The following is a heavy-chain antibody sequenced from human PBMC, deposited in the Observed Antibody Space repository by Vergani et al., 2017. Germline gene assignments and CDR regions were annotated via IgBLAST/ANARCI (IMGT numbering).Heavy chain of an antibody. CDR1: GGSISSDSYH. Sequence: QVQLQESGPGLVKPSLTLSLTCTVSGGSISSDSYHWSWIRQSAGKGLEWIGRVHTGRGSNYNPFLRSRVTISLDTSKNQFSLKMTSVTAADTAVYYCARVPVAGFYFDYWGQGTLVTVSS. CDR2: VHTGRGS. CDR3: ARVPVAGFYFDY. D-gene: IGHD6-19*01. V-gene: IGHV4-61*02. J-gene: IGHJ4*02.